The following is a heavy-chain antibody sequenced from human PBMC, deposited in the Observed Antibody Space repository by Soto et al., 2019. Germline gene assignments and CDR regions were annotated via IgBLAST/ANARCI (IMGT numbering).Heavy chain of an antibody. D-gene: IGHD3-10*01. CDR1: GFTFSSYA. CDR3: AGPYYGSGSYRRYYYYGMDV. J-gene: IGHJ6*02. V-gene: IGHV3-30*04. Sequence: GGSLRLSCAASGFTFSSYAMHWVRQAPGKGLEWVAVISYDGSNKYYADSVKGRFTISRDNSKNTLYLQMNSLRAEDTAVYYCAGPYYGSGSYRRYYYYGMDVWGQGTTVTVSS. CDR2: ISYDGSNK.